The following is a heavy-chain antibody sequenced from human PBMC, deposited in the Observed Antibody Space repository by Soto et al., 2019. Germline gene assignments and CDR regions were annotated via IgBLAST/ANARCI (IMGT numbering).Heavy chain of an antibody. CDR2: ISSNSSTI. CDR1: GFTFSSYS. CDR3: ARAFYYGSGPLDI. V-gene: IGHV3-48*04. Sequence: GGSLRLSCAASGFTFSSYSMNWVRQAPGKGLEWVSYISSNSSTIYYADSVKGRFTISRDNAKNTLYLQMNSLRAEDTAVYYCARAFYYGSGPLDIWGQGTMITVSS. D-gene: IGHD3-10*01. J-gene: IGHJ3*02.